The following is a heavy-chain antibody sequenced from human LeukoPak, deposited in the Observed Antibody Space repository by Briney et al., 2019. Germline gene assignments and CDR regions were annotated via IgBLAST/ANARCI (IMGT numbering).Heavy chain of an antibody. CDR3: ARDRGERDSSWSLPAHGFDI. J-gene: IGHJ3*02. D-gene: IGHD6-13*01. Sequence: SVKVSCKASGGTFSSYAISWVRQAPGQGLEWMGRIFPIFGTANYAQKFQGRVTVTTDESTNTAYMELSSLRPEDTAMYYCARDRGERDSSWSLPAHGFDIWGQGTMVTVSS. V-gene: IGHV1-69*05. CDR2: IFPIFGTA. CDR1: GGTFSSYA.